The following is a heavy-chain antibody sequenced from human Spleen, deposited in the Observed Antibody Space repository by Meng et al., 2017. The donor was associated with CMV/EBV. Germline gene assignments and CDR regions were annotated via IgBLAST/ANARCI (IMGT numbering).Heavy chain of an antibody. CDR1: GFTFSSYA. V-gene: IGHV3-23*01. CDR2: ISGSGGST. CDR3: AKGYCSSTSCPNGN. Sequence: GESLKISCAASGFTFSSYAMNWVRQAPGKGLEWVSAISGSGGSTYYADSVKGRFTISRDNSKNTRYLQMNSLRAEDTAVYYCAKGYCSSTSCPNGNWGQGTLVTVSS. D-gene: IGHD2-2*01. J-gene: IGHJ4*02.